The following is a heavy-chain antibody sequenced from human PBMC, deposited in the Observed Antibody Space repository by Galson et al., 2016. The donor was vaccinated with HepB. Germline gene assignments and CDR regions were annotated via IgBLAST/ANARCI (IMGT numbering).Heavy chain of an antibody. Sequence: SLRLSCAGSGFNFGEYAMSWFRQAPGKGLQWVSFIRSTPYGGTTEYAASVKGRFTISRDDSKSIAYLQMNSLKTEDTGVYYCTSDRLFDCITTNCYVSLFFSDYYGMDVWGQGTTVTVSS. V-gene: IGHV3-49*03. J-gene: IGHJ6*02. CDR2: IRSTPYGGTT. CDR1: GFNFGEYA. CDR3: TSDRLFDCITTNCYVSLFFSDYYGMDV. D-gene: IGHD2-2*01.